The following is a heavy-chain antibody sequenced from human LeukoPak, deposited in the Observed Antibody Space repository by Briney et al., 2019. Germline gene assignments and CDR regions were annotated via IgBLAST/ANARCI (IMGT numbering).Heavy chain of an antibody. V-gene: IGHV4-39*07. CDR2: IYYSGST. J-gene: IGHJ5*02. Sequence: SETLSLTCTVSGGSISSSSYYWGWIRQPPGKGLEWIGSIYYSGSTYYNPSLKSRVTISVDTSKNQFSLKLCSVTAADTAVYYCARDLRITIFGVVKNWFDPWGQGTLVTVSS. CDR3: ARDLRITIFGVVKNWFDP. D-gene: IGHD3-3*01. CDR1: GGSISSSSYY.